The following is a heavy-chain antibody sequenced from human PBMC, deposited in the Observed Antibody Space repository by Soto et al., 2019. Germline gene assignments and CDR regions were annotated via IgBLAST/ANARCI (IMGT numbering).Heavy chain of an antibody. V-gene: IGHV3-30-3*01. Sequence: QVQLVESGGGVVQPGRSLRLSCAASGFTFSSYAMHWVRQAPGKGLEWVAVISYDGSNKYYADSVKGRFTISRDNSKNTLYLQMNSLRAEDTAVYYCAREDALDYVLEPHAFDIWGQGTMVTVSS. CDR1: GFTFSSYA. D-gene: IGHD4-17*01. CDR2: ISYDGSNK. CDR3: AREDALDYVLEPHAFDI. J-gene: IGHJ3*02.